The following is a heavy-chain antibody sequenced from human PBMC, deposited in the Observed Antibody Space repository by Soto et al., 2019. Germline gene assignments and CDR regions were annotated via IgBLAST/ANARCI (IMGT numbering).Heavy chain of an antibody. CDR1: GFTFSSYA. CDR3: GSAGPSSGWCWYFDL. CDR2: ISYDGSNK. V-gene: IGHV3-30*04. J-gene: IGHJ2*01. Sequence: GGSLRLSCAASGFTFSSYAMHWVRQAPGEGLEGVAVISYDGSNKYYADSVKGRLIISRDNSKNMLYLQMNSLRAEDTSEYYGGSAGPSSGWCWYFDLWGRGTRVTVAS. D-gene: IGHD6-19*01.